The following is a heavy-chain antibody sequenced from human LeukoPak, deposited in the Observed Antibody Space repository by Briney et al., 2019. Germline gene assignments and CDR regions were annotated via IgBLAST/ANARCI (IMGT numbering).Heavy chain of an antibody. CDR1: GGSISSGGYY. CDR2: IYYSGST. D-gene: IGHD5-24*01. V-gene: IGHV4-31*03. Sequence: PSETLSLTCTVSGGSISSGGYYWSWIRQHPGKGLEWIGYIYYSGSTYYNPSLKSRVTISVDTSKNQFSLKLSSVTAADTVVYYCARKLMATIYYFDYWGQGTLVTVSS. CDR3: ARKLMATIYYFDY. J-gene: IGHJ4*02.